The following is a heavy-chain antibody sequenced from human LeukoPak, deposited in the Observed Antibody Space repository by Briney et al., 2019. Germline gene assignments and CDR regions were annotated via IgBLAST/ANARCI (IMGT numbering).Heavy chain of an antibody. CDR1: GLSFTSFA. J-gene: IGHJ4*02. CDR2: LRADGET. D-gene: IGHD3-16*01. V-gene: IGHV3-23*01. CDR3: ARASWVSSADAVR. Sequence: PGGSLRLSCAASGLSFTSFAMSWVRQPPARGPEWVSSLRADGETSYADSVRGRFTLSRDDSRNTVYLQLNNLRVEDTAIYYCARASWVSSADAVRWGQGTQVTVSS.